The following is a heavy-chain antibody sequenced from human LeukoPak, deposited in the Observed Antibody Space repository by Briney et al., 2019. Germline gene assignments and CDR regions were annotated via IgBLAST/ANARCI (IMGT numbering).Heavy chain of an antibody. J-gene: IGHJ6*03. CDR3: AKLGRDYDFWSGSMDV. CDR2: IRHDGSNK. Sequence: GGSLRLSCAASGSTFSNYGMHWVRQAPGKGLEWVAFIRHDGSNKYYADPVKGRFTISRDNSKKMLYLQMNSLRLEDTAVYYCAKLGRDYDFWSGSMDVWGKGTTVTVSS. V-gene: IGHV3-30*02. D-gene: IGHD3-3*01. CDR1: GSTFSNYG.